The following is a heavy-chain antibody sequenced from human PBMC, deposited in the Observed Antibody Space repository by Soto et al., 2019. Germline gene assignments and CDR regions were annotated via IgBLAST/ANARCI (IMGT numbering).Heavy chain of an antibody. J-gene: IGHJ4*02. V-gene: IGHV1-69*08. CDR3: ARDTPDDYGDYVLVDY. CDR2: IIPILGIA. Sequence: QVQLVQSGAEVKKPGSSVKVSCKASGGTFSSYTISWVRQAPGQGLEWMGRIIPILGIANYAQKFQGRVTITADKSTSTAYMELSSLRAEDTAVYYCARDTPDDYGDYVLVDYWGQGTLVTVSS. D-gene: IGHD4-17*01. CDR1: GGTFSSYT.